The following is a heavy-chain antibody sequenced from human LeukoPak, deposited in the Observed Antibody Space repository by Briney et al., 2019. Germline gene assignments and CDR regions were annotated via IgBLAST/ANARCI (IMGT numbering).Heavy chain of an antibody. Sequence: GGSLRLSCAASGFTFSSYSMNWVRLAPGKGLEWLSFIDSSSVSIHYADSVKGRFTISRDNAGNSLYLQMNSLRAEDTAIYYCARGRASGGFIIDYWGQGTLVTVSS. J-gene: IGHJ4*02. V-gene: IGHV3-48*01. CDR3: ARGRASGGFIIDY. D-gene: IGHD3-10*01. CDR1: GFTFSSYS. CDR2: IDSSSVSI.